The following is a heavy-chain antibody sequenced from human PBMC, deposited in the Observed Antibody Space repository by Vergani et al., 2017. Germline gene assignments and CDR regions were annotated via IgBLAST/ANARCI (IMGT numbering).Heavy chain of an antibody. CDR1: GYTFTSYG. D-gene: IGHD3-9*01. V-gene: IGHV1-18*01. J-gene: IGHJ6*02. CDR3: ARDQYVLRYFDWLVSPYGMDV. Sequence: QVQLVQSGAEVKKPGASVKVSCKASGYTFTSYGISWVRQAPGQGLEWMGWISAYNGNTNYAQKLQGRVTMTTDTSTSTAYMELRSLRSDDTAVYYCARDQYVLRYFDWLVSPYGMDVWGQGTTVTVSS. CDR2: ISAYNGNT.